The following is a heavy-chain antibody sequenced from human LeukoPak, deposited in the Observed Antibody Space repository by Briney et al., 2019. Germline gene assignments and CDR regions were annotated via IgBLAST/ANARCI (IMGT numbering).Heavy chain of an antibody. CDR1: GFTFSSYA. Sequence: GVSLRLSCAASGFTFSSYAMSWVRQAPGKGLEWVSAISGSGGSTYYADSVKGRFTISRDNSKNTLYLQMNSLRAEDTAVYYCASPNCSGGSCYGYYYYGMDVWGQGTTVTVSS. D-gene: IGHD2-15*01. V-gene: IGHV3-23*01. CDR3: ASPNCSGGSCYGYYYYGMDV. CDR2: ISGSGGST. J-gene: IGHJ6*02.